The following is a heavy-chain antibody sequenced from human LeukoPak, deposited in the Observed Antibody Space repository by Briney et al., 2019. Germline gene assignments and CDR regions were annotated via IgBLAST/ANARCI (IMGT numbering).Heavy chain of an antibody. D-gene: IGHD3-10*01. V-gene: IGHV3-33*06. CDR1: GFTFSSYG. J-gene: IGHJ4*02. CDR3: AKAAQSRLRYYGSGSYEDY. CDR2: IWYDGSNK. Sequence: PGGSLRLSCAASGFTFSSYGMHWVRQAPGKGLEWVAAIWYDGSNKYYADSVKGRFTTSRDNSKNTLYLQMNSLRAEDTAVYYCAKAAQSRLRYYGSGSYEDYWGQGTLVTVSS.